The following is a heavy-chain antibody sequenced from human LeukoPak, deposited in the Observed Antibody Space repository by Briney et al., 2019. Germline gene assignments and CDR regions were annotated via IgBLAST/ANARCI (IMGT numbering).Heavy chain of an antibody. CDR3: ARDRVGASDY. J-gene: IGHJ4*02. D-gene: IGHD1-26*01. CDR1: GGSISSADYY. V-gene: IGHV4-30-2*01. Sequence: SQTLALTWTVAGGSISSADYYWSWIRQPPGKGLEWIGYIYHSGSTYYNPSLKSRVTISVDRSKNQFSLKLSSVTAADTAVYYCARDRVGASDYWGQGTLVTVSS. CDR2: IYHSGST.